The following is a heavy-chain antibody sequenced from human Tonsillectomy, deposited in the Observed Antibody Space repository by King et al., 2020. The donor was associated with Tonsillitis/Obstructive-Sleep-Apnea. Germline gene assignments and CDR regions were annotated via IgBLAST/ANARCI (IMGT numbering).Heavy chain of an antibody. CDR3: AESGFFL. Sequence: LQLQESGPGLVKPSGTLSLTCAVSVCSVSSTNWWSWVRQPPGKGLGGIGEIYHSGSTNYNPSPQSRVTISVDKSKNYFSLKLSSVTAADTAVYYCAESGFFLWGQGTLVTVS. J-gene: IGHJ4*02. V-gene: IGHV4-4*02. D-gene: IGHD3-10*01. CDR2: IYHSGST. CDR1: VCSVSSTNW.